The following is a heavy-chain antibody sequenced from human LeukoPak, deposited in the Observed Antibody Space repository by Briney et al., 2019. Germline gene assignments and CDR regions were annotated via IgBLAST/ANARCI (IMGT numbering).Heavy chain of an antibody. CDR3: ARDLTIFGVVIRPSGFDY. D-gene: IGHD3-3*01. CDR2: IKQDGSEK. V-gene: IGHV3-7*01. Sequence: GGSLRLSCAASGFTFSSYWMSWVRQAPGKGLEWVANIKQDGSEKYYVDSVKGRFTISRDNAKNSLYLQMNSLRAEDTAVYYCARDLTIFGVVIRPSGFDYWGQGTLVTVSS. J-gene: IGHJ4*02. CDR1: GFTFSSYW.